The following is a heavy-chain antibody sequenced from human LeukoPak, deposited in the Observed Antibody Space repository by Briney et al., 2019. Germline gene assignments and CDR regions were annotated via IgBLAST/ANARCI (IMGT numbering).Heavy chain of an antibody. CDR1: GFTFSDYY. CDR2: ISSSSSYT. Sequence: GGSLRLSCAASGFTFSDYYMSWIRQAPGKGLEWVSYISSSSSYTSYADSVKGRFTISRDNAKNSLYLQMNSLRAEDTAVYYCARSSSSWLSHLYYYYGMDVWGKGTTVTVSS. J-gene: IGHJ6*04. D-gene: IGHD6-13*01. V-gene: IGHV3-11*06. CDR3: ARSSSSWLSHLYYYYGMDV.